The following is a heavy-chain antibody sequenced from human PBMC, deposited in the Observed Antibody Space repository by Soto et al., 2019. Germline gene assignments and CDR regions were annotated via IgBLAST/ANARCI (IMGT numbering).Heavy chain of an antibody. CDR2: ISAYNGNT. J-gene: IGHJ6*02. Sequence: VXSVNGSWKSAGYKFSSHSVTWVRQAPGQGLEWMGRISAYNGNTNYAQKLQVRVTMTTDTSTNTAYMELRSLRSDDTAVYYCARGAFCGGAPGCRDMDVWGQGTTVTVSS. CDR1: GYKFSSHS. V-gene: IGHV1-18*01. CDR3: ARGAFCGGAPGCRDMDV. D-gene: IGHD2-21*01.